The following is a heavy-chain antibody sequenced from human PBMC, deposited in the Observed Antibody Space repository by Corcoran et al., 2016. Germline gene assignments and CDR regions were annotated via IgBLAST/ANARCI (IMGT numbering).Heavy chain of an antibody. CDR3: ARWSGKGNWFDP. V-gene: IGHV4-34*01. D-gene: IGHD3-3*01. J-gene: IGHJ5*02. Sequence: QVQLQRWGAGLLKPSETLSLTCAVYGGSFSGYYWSWIRQPPGKGLEWIGEINHSGSTNYNPSLKSRVTISVDTSKNQFSLKLSSVTAADTAVYYCARWSGKGNWFDPWGQGTLVTVSS. CDR2: INHSGST. CDR1: GGSFSGYY.